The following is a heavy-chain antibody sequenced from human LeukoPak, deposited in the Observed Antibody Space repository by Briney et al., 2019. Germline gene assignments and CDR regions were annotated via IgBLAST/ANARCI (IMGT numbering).Heavy chain of an antibody. V-gene: IGHV3-21*01. Sequence: GGSLRLSCAASGFTFSSYSMNWVRQAPGKGLEWVSSISSSSSYIHYADSVKGRFTISRDNAKNSLYLQMNSLRAEDTAVYYCAGDLLIGYSSGFDYWGQGTLVTVSS. CDR2: ISSSSSYI. D-gene: IGHD6-19*01. CDR1: GFTFSSYS. CDR3: AGDLLIGYSSGFDY. J-gene: IGHJ4*02.